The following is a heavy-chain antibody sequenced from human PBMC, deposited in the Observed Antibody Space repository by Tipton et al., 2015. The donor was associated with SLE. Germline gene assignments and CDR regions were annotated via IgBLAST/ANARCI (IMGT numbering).Heavy chain of an antibody. J-gene: IGHJ3*02. CDR3: ARDNPHDFWSVSAFDI. CDR1: GGSISSSSDS. Sequence: TLSLTCTVSGGSISSSSDSWGSFRQPPGEGLEWIGSIYYSGSTYYNPSLKSRVTISVDTSKNQFSLKLSSVTAADTAVYYCARDNPHDFWSVSAFDIWGQGTMVTVSS. V-gene: IGHV4-39*07. CDR2: IYYSGST. D-gene: IGHD3-3*01.